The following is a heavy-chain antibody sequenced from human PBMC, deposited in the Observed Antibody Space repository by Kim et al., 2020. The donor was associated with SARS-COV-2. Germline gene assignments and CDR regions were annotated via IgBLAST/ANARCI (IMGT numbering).Heavy chain of an antibody. Sequence: GGSLRLSCAASGFTFSSYWMHWVRQAPGKGLVWVSRINSDGSSTSYADSVKGRFTISRDNAKNTLYLQMNSLRAEDTAVYYCARIYVWGSYGFDYWGQGTLVTVSS. CDR1: GFTFSSYW. D-gene: IGHD3-16*01. CDR2: INSDGSST. V-gene: IGHV3-74*01. J-gene: IGHJ4*02. CDR3: ARIYVWGSYGFDY.